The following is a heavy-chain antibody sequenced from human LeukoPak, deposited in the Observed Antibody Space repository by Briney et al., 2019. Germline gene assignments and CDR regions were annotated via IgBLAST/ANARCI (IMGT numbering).Heavy chain of an antibody. D-gene: IGHD5-24*01. CDR3: ARALAMAGTGGLDP. CDR1: GLTFTSYW. CDR2: INSDATSL. J-gene: IGHJ5*02. Sequence: GGSLRLSCVASGLTFTSYWMHWVRQVPGKGLVWVSRINSDATSLSYADSVKGRFTISRDNAKNTLYLQMNRLRVEDTALYYCARALAMAGTGGLDPWGQGTLVTVSS. V-gene: IGHV3-74*01.